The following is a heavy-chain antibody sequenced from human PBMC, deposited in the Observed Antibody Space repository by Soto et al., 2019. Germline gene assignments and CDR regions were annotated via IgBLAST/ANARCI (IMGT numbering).Heavy chain of an antibody. CDR2: IRNKANSYNT. J-gene: IGHJ4*02. D-gene: IGHD1-26*01. CDR3: ARYSGSYSRGLDY. V-gene: IGHV3-72*01. Sequence: EVQLVESGGGLVQPGGSLRLSCAASGFTFSDHYMEWVRQAPGKGLEWVGRIRNKANSYNTDYAASVKGRFTISRDDSRNSLYLQMNSLKTEDTAVFYCARYSGSYSRGLDYWGQGTPVIVSS. CDR1: GFTFSDHY.